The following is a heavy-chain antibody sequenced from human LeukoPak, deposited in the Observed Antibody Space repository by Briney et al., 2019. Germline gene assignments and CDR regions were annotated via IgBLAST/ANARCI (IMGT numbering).Heavy chain of an antibody. D-gene: IGHD6-6*01. V-gene: IGHV3-30*02. CDR3: AKDRTSSSSLDY. Sequence: SGGSLRLSCAASGFTFSSYGMHWVRQAPGKGLEWVAFIRYDGSNKYYADSVKGRFTISRDNSKNTLYLQMNSLRAEDTAVYYCAKDRTSSSSLDYWGQGTLVTVSS. J-gene: IGHJ4*02. CDR1: GFTFSSYG. CDR2: IRYDGSNK.